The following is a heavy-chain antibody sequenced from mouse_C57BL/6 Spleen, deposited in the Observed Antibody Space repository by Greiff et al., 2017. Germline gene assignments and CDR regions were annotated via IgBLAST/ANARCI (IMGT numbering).Heavy chain of an antibody. D-gene: IGHD1-1*01. CDR3: ARFDYYGSSQFAY. V-gene: IGHV1-26*01. CDR1: GYTFTDYY. CDR2: INPNNGGT. Sequence: VQLQQSGPELVKPGASVKISCKASGYTFTDYYMNWVKQSHGKSLEWIGDINPNNGGTSYNQKFKGKATLTVDKSSSTAYMELRSLTSEDSAVYYCARFDYYGSSQFAYWGQGTLVTVSA. J-gene: IGHJ3*01.